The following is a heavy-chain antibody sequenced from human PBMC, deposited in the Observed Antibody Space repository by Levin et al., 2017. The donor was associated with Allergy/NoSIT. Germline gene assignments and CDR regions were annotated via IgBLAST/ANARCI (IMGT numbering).Heavy chain of an antibody. J-gene: IGHJ6*03. Sequence: LSLTCAASGFTFSSYGMHWVRQAPGKGLEWVAVIWDDGYKKYYADSVKGRFTISRDNSKNTLYLQMNSLRAEDTAVYYCARVLRFYYYYYMDVWGKGTTVAVSS. D-gene: IGHD5-12*01. CDR2: IWDDGYKK. V-gene: IGHV3-33*01. CDR3: ARVLRFYYYYYMDV. CDR1: GFTFSSYG.